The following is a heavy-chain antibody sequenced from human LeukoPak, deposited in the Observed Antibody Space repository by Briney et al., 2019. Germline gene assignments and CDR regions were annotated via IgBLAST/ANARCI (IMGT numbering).Heavy chain of an antibody. J-gene: IGHJ6*03. V-gene: IGHV4-4*07. Sequence: PSETLSLTCTVSGGSISSYYWNWIRQPAGKGLEWIGHIYTSGSTNYNPSLKSRVTMSVDTSKNQFSLKLSSVTAADTAVYYCARDTVTGYDYYYYMDVRGKGTTVTVSS. CDR2: IYTSGST. CDR3: ARDTVTGYDYYYYMDV. D-gene: IGHD4-11*01. CDR1: GGSISSYY.